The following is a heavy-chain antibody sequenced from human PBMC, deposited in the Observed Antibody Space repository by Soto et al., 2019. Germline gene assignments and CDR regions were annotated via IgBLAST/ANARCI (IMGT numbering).Heavy chain of an antibody. CDR2: SRNRVNSHTT. V-gene: IGHV3-72*01. CDR1: GFTFSDHY. J-gene: IGHJ6*01. CDR3: TRGLLGGAPSYTFHGMDV. Sequence: EVQLVESGGGLVQPGGSLRLSCAASGFTFSDHYMDWVRQARGKGLEWVARSRNRVNSHTTEYAASVKGRFTISRDESKSSLYLQMNSLKIEHPAVYYCTRGLLGGAPSYTFHGMDVWCQGTTVTVSS. D-gene: IGHD1-26*01.